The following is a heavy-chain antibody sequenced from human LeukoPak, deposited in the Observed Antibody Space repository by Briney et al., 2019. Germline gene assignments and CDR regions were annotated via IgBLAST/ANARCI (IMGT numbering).Heavy chain of an antibody. CDR1: GFTSTSFG. CDR3: ARLGSSWSFDY. J-gene: IGHJ4*02. V-gene: IGHV3-33*01. CDR2: IWNDGSNK. Sequence: PRESLSLSCAASGFTSTSFGMNWVRQAPGRGLEWVAVIWNDGSNKYYGDSVKGRFTISRDNSKNTVSLQMNSLRVEDTAVYYCARLGSSWSFDYWGQGTLVTVSS. D-gene: IGHD6-13*01.